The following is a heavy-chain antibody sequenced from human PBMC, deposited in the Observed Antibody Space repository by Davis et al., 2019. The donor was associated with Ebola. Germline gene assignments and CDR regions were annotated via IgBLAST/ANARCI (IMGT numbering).Heavy chain of an antibody. CDR1: GHTFTSNY. D-gene: IGHD3-10*01. V-gene: IGHV1-46*01. CDR2: INPGGGIT. CDR3: ARDRRFREPVMDY. Sequence: ASVKVSCKASGHTFTSNYIHWVRQAPGQGLEWMAVINPGGGITNYAQKFQGRVTMTRDTSTTTVYMELSSLRSEDTAVYYCARDRRFREPVMDYWGQGTLVTVSS. J-gene: IGHJ4*02.